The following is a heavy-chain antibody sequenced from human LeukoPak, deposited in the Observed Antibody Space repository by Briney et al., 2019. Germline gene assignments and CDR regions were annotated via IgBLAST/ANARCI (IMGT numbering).Heavy chain of an antibody. D-gene: IGHD1-26*01. J-gene: IGHJ4*01. CDR1: GGSFSGYY. CDR3: ARLRRQYSGSLFDY. CDR2: INHSGST. Sequence: PSETLSLTCAVYGGSFSGYYWSWIRQPPGKGREWIGEINHSGSTNYNPSLKSRVTISVDTSKNQFSLKLSSVTAADTAVYYCARLRRQYSGSLFDYWGQGTLVTVSS. V-gene: IGHV4-34*01.